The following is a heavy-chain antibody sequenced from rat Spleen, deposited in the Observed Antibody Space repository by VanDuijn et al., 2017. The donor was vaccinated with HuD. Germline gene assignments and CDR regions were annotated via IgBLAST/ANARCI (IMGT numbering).Heavy chain of an antibody. J-gene: IGHJ4*01. V-gene: IGHV5-31*01. Sequence: EVHLVESGGGLVQPGRSLKLSCVASGFTFNNYWMTWIRQAPGKGLEWVASITNTGGSTYYPDSVKGRFTISRDNAKSTLYLQMNSLRSEDTATYYCTRVSMMVVIPVMDAWGQGASVTVSS. CDR1: GFTFNNYW. CDR2: ITNTGGST. D-gene: IGHD1-12*02. CDR3: TRVSMMVVIPVMDA.